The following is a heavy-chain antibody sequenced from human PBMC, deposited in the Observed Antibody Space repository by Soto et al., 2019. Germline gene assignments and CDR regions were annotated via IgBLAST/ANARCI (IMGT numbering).Heavy chain of an antibody. CDR1: GFTLTTYT. Sequence: PGGSLRLSCEASGFTLTTYTMNWVRQASGKGLEWVSSITSSSGHIYYADSGKGRSTISRDNARNSLYLQMNSLRAEDTAVYYCVRERGLSSFYGMDVWGQGTTVTVSS. CDR2: ITSSSGHI. CDR3: VRERGLSSFYGMDV. J-gene: IGHJ6*02. D-gene: IGHD3-10*01. V-gene: IGHV3-21*01.